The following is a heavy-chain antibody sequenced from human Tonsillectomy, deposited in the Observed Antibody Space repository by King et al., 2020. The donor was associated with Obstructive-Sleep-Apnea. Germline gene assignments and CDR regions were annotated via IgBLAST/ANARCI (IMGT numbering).Heavy chain of an antibody. Sequence: QLVQSGAEVKKPGASVKVSCKASGYTFTGYYMHWVRQAPGQGLEWMGWINPNRGGTNYAQKFQGRVTMTRDTSISTAYMELSRLRSDDTAGYYCARAILLWFGELFPYNWFDPWGQGTLVTVSS. CDR2: INPNRGGT. J-gene: IGHJ5*02. V-gene: IGHV1-2*02. CDR3: ARAILLWFGELFPYNWFDP. D-gene: IGHD3-10*01. CDR1: GYTFTGYY.